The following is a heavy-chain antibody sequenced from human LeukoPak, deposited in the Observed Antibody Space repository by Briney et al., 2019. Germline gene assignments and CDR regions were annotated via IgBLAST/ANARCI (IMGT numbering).Heavy chain of an antibody. V-gene: IGHV1-8*01. CDR1: GYTFTSYD. CDR2: MNPNSGNT. CDR3: AGGGCGGDCYSIINYYYYGMDV. J-gene: IGHJ6*02. D-gene: IGHD2-21*02. Sequence: ASVKVSCKASGYTFTSYDINWVRQATGQGLEWMGWMNPNSGNTGYAQKFQGRVTMTRNTSISTAYMELSSLRSEDTAVYYCAGGGCGGDCYSIINYYYYGMDVWGQGTTVTVSS.